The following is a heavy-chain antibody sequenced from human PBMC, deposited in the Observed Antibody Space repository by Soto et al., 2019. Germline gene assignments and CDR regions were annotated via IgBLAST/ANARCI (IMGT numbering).Heavy chain of an antibody. CDR1: GFTFSSFG. V-gene: IGHV3-30*18. CDR2: ISYDGIDK. CDR3: AKDLREMATIRPDY. Sequence: QVQLVESGGGVVQPGGSLRLSCAASGFTFSSFGIHWVRQAPGKGLEWVAVISYDGIDKNYGDSVKGRFTISRENSKNMVYLQMNSLRAEETAVYYCAKDLREMATIRPDYWGQGILVTVSS. J-gene: IGHJ4*02. D-gene: IGHD5-12*01.